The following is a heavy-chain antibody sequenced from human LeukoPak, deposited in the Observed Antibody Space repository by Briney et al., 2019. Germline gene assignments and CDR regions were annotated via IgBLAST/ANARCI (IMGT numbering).Heavy chain of an antibody. CDR2: INRDGSNT. D-gene: IGHD2-15*01. Sequence: QPGGSPRLSCVVSGFTFRSYWMHWVRQAPGKGLVWVSRINRDGSNTNYADSVKGRFTISRDDAKNTLYLQMNSLRAEDTAVYYCVRGGESTWSWGQGTLVTVSS. V-gene: IGHV3-74*01. CDR1: GFTFRSYW. J-gene: IGHJ5*02. CDR3: VRGGESTWS.